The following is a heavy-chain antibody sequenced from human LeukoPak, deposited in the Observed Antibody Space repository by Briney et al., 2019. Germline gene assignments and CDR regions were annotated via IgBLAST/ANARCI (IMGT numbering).Heavy chain of an antibody. Sequence: LETLSLTCTVSGGSISSYYWSWIRQPAGKGLEWIGRIYTSGSTNYNPSLKSRVTMSVDTSKNQFSLKLSSVTAADTAVYYCARVRITMVRGVSNYMDVWGKGTTVTISS. CDR3: ARVRITMVRGVSNYMDV. CDR2: IYTSGST. V-gene: IGHV4-4*07. D-gene: IGHD3-10*01. CDR1: GGSISSYY. J-gene: IGHJ6*03.